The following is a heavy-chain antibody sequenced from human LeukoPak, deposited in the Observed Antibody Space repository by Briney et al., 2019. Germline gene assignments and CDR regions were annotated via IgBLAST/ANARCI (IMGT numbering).Heavy chain of an antibody. V-gene: IGHV1-69*04. CDR3: AREFYYDSSFSFDI. CDR1: GGTFTNYA. CDR2: IIPILDVT. D-gene: IGHD3-22*01. J-gene: IGHJ3*02. Sequence: ASVKVSCKASGGTFTNYAINWVRQAPGQGLEWMGRIIPILDVTNYAQKFQGRVTITADQSTSTAYMELSSLRSEDTAVYYCAREFYYDSSFSFDIWGQGTMVTVSS.